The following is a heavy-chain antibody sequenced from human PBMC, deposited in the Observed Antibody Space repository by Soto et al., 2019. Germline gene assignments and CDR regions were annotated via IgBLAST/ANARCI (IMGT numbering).Heavy chain of an antibody. J-gene: IGHJ4*02. CDR2: ISYDGSNN. Sequence: QVQLVESGGGVVQPGRSLRLSCAASGFTFSSYAMHGVRQAPGKGLARVAVISYDGSNNSYAYSVKGRFTISGDNSKKPLYLQRNSLRAEYTSVYYRARGGPDSGDYASVDYWCQIPLVTVS. CDR3: ARGGPDSGDYASVDY. CDR1: GFTFSSYA. D-gene: IGHD4-17*01. V-gene: IGHV3-30-3*01.